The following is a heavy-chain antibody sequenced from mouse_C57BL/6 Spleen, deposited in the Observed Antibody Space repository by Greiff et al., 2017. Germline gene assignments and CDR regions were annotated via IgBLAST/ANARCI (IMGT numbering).Heavy chain of an antibody. CDR3: ARGYDYDSSFAY. CDR1: GYTFTDYY. V-gene: IGHV1-26*01. Sequence: EVQLQQSGPELVKPGASVKISCKASGYTFTDYYMNWVKQSHGKSLEWIGDINPNNGGTSYNQKFKGKATLTVDKSSSTAYMELRSLTSEDSAVYYCARGYDYDSSFAYWGQGTLVTVSA. CDR2: INPNNGGT. D-gene: IGHD2-4*01. J-gene: IGHJ3*01.